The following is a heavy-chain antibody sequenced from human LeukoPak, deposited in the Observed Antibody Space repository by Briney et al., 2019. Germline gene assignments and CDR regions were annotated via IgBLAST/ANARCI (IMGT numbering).Heavy chain of an antibody. V-gene: IGHV5-51*01. CDR3: ARGVGGKQFDF. Sequence: GESLKISCQVSGYIFTDYWIGWVRQMPGKGLESMGIIYPADSDTRYSPSFQGQVTISADNSTAYLQWSSLKASDTAMYYCARGVGGKQFDFWGQGTLVTVSS. J-gene: IGHJ4*02. CDR2: IYPADSDT. D-gene: IGHD3-16*01. CDR1: GYIFTDYW.